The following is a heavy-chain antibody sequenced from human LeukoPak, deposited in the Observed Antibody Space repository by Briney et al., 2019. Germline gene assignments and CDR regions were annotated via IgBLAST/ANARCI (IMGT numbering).Heavy chain of an antibody. Sequence: GGSLRLSCAASGFTFSSYEMNWVRQAPGKGLEWVSYISSSGSTIYYADSVKGRFTISRDNAKNSLYPQMNSLRAEDTALYYCAKGSSLYVDYWGQGILVTVSS. D-gene: IGHD6-13*01. V-gene: IGHV3-48*03. J-gene: IGHJ4*02. CDR2: ISSSGSTI. CDR3: AKGSSLYVDY. CDR1: GFTFSSYE.